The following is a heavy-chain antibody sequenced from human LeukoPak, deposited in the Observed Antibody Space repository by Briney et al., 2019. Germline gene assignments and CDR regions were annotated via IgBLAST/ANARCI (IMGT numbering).Heavy chain of an antibody. CDR3: ARGGIDL. J-gene: IGHJ2*01. Sequence: TGGSLRLSCAASGFTFRSYSMNWVRQTPGKGLEWVSYISTGSNTIYNADSVKGRFTISRDDAKNSLFLQMNSLRAEDMAVYYCARGGIDLWGRGTLVTVSS. CDR2: ISTGSNTI. D-gene: IGHD6-25*01. V-gene: IGHV3-48*01. CDR1: GFTFRSYS.